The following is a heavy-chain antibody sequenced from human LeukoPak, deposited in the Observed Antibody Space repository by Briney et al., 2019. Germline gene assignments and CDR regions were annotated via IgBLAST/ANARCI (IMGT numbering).Heavy chain of an antibody. V-gene: IGHV3-23*01. CDR2: IGASGGST. Sequence: GGSLRLSCAASGFTFSSYAMSWVRQAPGKGLECISFIGASGGSTYYADSVKGRFTISRDNSKNTLYLQMNSLRVEDTAIYYCVKVRGRARVGYFDYWGQGTLVTVSS. D-gene: IGHD1-26*01. J-gene: IGHJ4*02. CDR3: VKVRGRARVGYFDY. CDR1: GFTFSSYA.